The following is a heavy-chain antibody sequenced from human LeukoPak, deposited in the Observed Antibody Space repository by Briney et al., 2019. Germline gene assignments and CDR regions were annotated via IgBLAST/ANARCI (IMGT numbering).Heavy chain of an antibody. D-gene: IGHD6-13*01. Sequence: GGSLRLSCAASGFTFSSCEMNWVRQAPGKGLEWVSFISSSGRTIYYADSVKGRFTISRDNSKNTVYLQMNSLRAEDTAIYYCAKDAAGSSWPYYFDFRGQGTLVTVSS. CDR2: ISSSGRTI. CDR3: AKDAAGSSWPYYFDF. CDR1: GFTFSSCE. V-gene: IGHV3-48*03. J-gene: IGHJ4*02.